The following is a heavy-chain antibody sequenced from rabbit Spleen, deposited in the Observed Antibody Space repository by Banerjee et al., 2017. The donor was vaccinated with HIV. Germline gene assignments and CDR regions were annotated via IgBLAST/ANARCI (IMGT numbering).Heavy chain of an antibody. CDR3: ARGGGVIGWNFGL. Sequence: QEQLKESGGGLVQPEGSLTLTCTASGFSFSSSYWICWVRQAPGKGPEWIACIYGGDGGVDYVRWAKGRLTISKSSSTTVTLQMSILTAADTATYFCARGGGVIGWNFGLWGQGTLVTVS. CDR1: GFSFSSSYW. J-gene: IGHJ4*01. CDR2: IYGGDGGV. V-gene: IGHV1S45*01. D-gene: IGHD1-1*01.